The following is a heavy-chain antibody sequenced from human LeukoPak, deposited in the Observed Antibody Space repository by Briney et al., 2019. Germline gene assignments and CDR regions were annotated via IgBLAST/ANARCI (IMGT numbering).Heavy chain of an antibody. D-gene: IGHD6-13*01. CDR3: AKDGSSWPFFDS. J-gene: IGHJ4*02. CDR1: GGSIIGYY. CDR2: IHGTGGT. Sequence: SETLSLTCTVSGGSIIGYYWSWIRQPAGKGLEWIGRIHGTGGTDYNPSLKSRVTMSVDTSKNQFSLKLTSVTAADTAVYYCAKDGSSWPFFDSWGQGALVTVSS. V-gene: IGHV4-4*07.